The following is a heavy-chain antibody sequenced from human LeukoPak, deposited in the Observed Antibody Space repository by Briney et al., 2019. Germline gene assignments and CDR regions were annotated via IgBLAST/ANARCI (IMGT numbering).Heavy chain of an antibody. J-gene: IGHJ4*02. CDR3: ARPVSGSSGWYYNY. Sequence: SETRSLTSAVYGGSFSGYYWSWIPQPPGKGLERIGEINHSGRTNNNPPLTSRVTISVDTSKNQFSLKLRSVNAADTAVYYCARPVSGSSGWYYNYWGQGTLVTVSS. CDR2: INHSGRT. V-gene: IGHV4-34*01. D-gene: IGHD6-19*01. CDR1: GGSFSGYY.